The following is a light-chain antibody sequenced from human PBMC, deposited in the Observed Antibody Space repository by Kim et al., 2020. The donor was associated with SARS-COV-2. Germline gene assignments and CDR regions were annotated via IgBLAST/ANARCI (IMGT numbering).Light chain of an antibody. CDR2: QDN. J-gene: IGLJ2*01. CDR3: QAWDSSTAV. Sequence: SVAPGQTASITFSGDKVGDKYACWYQQKPGQSPVLVIYQDNKRPSGIPERFSGSNSGNTATLTISGTQAMDEADYYCQAWDSSTAVFGGGTQLTVL. CDR1: KVGDKY. V-gene: IGLV3-1*01.